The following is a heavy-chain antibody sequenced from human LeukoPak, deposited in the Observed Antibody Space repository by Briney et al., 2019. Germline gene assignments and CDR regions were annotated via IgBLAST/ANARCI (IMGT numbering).Heavy chain of an antibody. D-gene: IGHD3-16*02. CDR3: ARGIMITFGGVIVRGAFDY. Sequence: SETLSLTCTVSGDSISSSYWSWVRQPPGKELEWIGYIYYSGNAHYRPSLKSRVTMSVDMSKDQFSLTLSSVTAADTAVYYCARGIMITFGGVIVRGAFDYWGQGTLVTVSS. CDR2: IYYSGNA. V-gene: IGHV4-59*08. J-gene: IGHJ4*02. CDR1: GDSISSSY.